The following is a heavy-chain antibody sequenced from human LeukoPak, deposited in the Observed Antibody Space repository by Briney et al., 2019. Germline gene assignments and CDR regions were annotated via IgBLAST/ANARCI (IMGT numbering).Heavy chain of an antibody. Sequence: SETLSLTCAVYGGSFSGYYWSWIRQPPGKGLEWIGEINHSGSTNYNPSLKSRVTISVDTSKNQFSLKLSSVTAADTVVYYCARGRGDYDFWSGYPRFFDYWGQGTLVTVSS. V-gene: IGHV4-34*01. CDR1: GGSFSGYY. CDR2: INHSGST. J-gene: IGHJ4*02. D-gene: IGHD3-3*01. CDR3: ARGRGDYDFWSGYPRFFDY.